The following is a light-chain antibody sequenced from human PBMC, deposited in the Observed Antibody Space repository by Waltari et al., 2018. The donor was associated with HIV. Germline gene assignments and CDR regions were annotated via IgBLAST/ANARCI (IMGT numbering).Light chain of an antibody. CDR2: GAS. J-gene: IGKJ1*01. V-gene: IGKV3-15*01. CDR1: QSVSSK. Sequence: IVMTQSPATLSVSPGERATLSCRASQSVSSKLAWYQQKPGQAPRLLIYGASTRATGIPVRFSGSGSGTEFTLTISSLQSEDFAVYYCQQYNNWPPWTFGQGTKVEI. CDR3: QQYNNWPPWT.